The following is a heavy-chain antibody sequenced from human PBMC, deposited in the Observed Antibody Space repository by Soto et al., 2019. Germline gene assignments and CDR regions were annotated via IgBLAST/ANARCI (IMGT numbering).Heavy chain of an antibody. D-gene: IGHD6-13*01. CDR2: VNNDGTDT. J-gene: IGHJ6*02. V-gene: IGHV3-74*03. CDR3: ARGGLQHALDV. Sequence: GVLRLSCAASGFTFSNYWMYWVLQAPGKGLVWVSRVNNDGTDTTHADSVKGRFTISRDNAENTLYLQMNSLRAEDTAVYYCARGGLQHALDVWGQGSTVTVSS. CDR1: GFTFSNYW.